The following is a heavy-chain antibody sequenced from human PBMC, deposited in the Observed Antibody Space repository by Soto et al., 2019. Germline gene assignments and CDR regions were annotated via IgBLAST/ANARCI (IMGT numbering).Heavy chain of an antibody. D-gene: IGHD3-16*01. CDR3: ARDGDVNTGFGKDY. V-gene: IGHV3-33*01. Sequence: LRLSCAASGFTFSSYGMHWVRQAPGKGLEWVAFIWHDGGNKFYAESVKGRFTISRDNSKNTLYLQMTSLSAEDTAMYCCARDGDVNTGFGKDYWGQGTLVTVSS. J-gene: IGHJ4*02. CDR1: GFTFSSYG. CDR2: IWHDGGNK.